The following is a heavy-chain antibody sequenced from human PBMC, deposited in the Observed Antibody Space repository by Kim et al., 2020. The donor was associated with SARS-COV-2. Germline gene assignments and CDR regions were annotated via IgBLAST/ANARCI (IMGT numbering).Heavy chain of an antibody. CDR3: AKSYQLLAYWYFDL. V-gene: IGHV3-9*01. CDR1: GFTFGDYA. J-gene: IGHJ2*01. CDR2: ISWNSGSI. D-gene: IGHD2-2*01. Sequence: GGSLRLSCAASGFTFGDYAMHWVRQAPGKGLEWVSGISWNSGSIGYADSVKGRFTISRDNAKNSLYLQMNSLRAEDTALYYCAKSYQLLAYWYFDLWGRGTLVTVSS.